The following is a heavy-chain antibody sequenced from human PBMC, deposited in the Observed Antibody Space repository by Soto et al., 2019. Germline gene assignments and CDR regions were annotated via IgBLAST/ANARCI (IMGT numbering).Heavy chain of an antibody. V-gene: IGHV3-66*01. CDR3: ARCGGSENYCYFFDY. J-gene: IGHJ4*02. D-gene: IGHD3-10*01. Sequence: EVHLVESGGGLVQPGGSLSLSCAASGFTVSSAYMAWVRQAPGKGLEWVSSIYTGGNTYYADSVKGRFTISRDSSENTLYLQMNSLRAEDMAVYYCARCGGSENYCYFFDYWGRGTLITVSS. CDR2: IYTGGNT. CDR1: GFTVSSAY.